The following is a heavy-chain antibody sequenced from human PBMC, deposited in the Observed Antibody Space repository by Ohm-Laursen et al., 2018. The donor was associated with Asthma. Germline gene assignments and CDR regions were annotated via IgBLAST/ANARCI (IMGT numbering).Heavy chain of an antibody. Sequence: SLRLSCAASGYTFSRYSIHWVRQIPGKGLEWVASISTASSFIHYADSVRGRFTTSRDNARNSVYLQMNSLRAEDTALYYCARIGPEWELPGRKYSLHHWGEGTLVTVSS. V-gene: IGHV3-21*01. CDR1: GYTFSRYS. CDR2: ISTASSFI. J-gene: IGHJ1*01. CDR3: ARIGPEWELPGRKYSLHH. D-gene: IGHD1-26*01.